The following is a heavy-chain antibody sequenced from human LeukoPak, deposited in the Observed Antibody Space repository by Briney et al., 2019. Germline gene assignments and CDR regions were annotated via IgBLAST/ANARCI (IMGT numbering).Heavy chain of an antibody. CDR3: ARIPSGDVDTAMVMYYHYGMDV. J-gene: IGHJ6*02. D-gene: IGHD5-18*01. CDR2: IIPLFGIV. CDR1: GGTFSSHT. V-gene: IGHV1-69*02. Sequence: SVKVSCKASGGTFSSHTISWVRQAPEQGLEWMGRIIPLFGIVNYAQKFQDRVTITADKSTSTAYMEVSSLRSEDTAVYYCARIPSGDVDTAMVMYYHYGMDVWGQGTAVTVSS.